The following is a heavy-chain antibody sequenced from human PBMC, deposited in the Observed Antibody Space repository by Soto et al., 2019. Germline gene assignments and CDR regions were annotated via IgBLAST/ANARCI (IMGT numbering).Heavy chain of an antibody. J-gene: IGHJ4*02. Sequence: QVQLVQSGAEVKKPGASVKVSYKTSGYTFSNYGIAWVRQAPGQSLEWMGWISVYNYNTNYAQKLQGRVTMTRDISTSTAYMELRSLISDDTAVYYCARGGGYYGSGTYPFDYWGQGTLVTVSS. CDR3: ARGGGYYGSGTYPFDY. CDR2: ISVYNYNT. V-gene: IGHV1-18*01. D-gene: IGHD3-10*01. CDR1: GYTFSNYG.